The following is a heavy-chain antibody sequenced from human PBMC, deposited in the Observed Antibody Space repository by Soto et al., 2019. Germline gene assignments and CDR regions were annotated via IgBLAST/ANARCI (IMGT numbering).Heavy chain of an antibody. CDR2: IWFDGSNK. CDR1: GFTFSSYA. Sequence: LRLSCAASGFTFSSYAIHWVRQAPGKGLEWVAIIWFDGSNKYYADSVKGRFSISRDNSKNTLFLQMDSLRAEDTAVYYCARGQLPAATTCFDFWGQGTPVTVSS. D-gene: IGHD2-15*01. V-gene: IGHV3-33*01. J-gene: IGHJ4*02. CDR3: ARGQLPAATTCFDF.